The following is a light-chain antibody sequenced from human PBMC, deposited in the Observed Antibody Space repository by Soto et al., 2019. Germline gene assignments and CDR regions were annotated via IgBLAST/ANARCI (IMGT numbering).Light chain of an antibody. CDR1: QSISNY. Sequence: EIVLTQSPVTLSLSPGESATLSCRASQSISNYLAWYQHTPGQAPRLLIYGISSRATGIPDRFSGSGSRTDFTLTISRLDPEDFAVYYCQQYGSSVTFGGGTKVDIK. V-gene: IGKV3-20*01. CDR3: QQYGSSVT. CDR2: GIS. J-gene: IGKJ4*01.